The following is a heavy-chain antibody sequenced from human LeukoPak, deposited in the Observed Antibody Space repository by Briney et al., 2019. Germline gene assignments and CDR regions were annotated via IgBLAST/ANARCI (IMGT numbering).Heavy chain of an antibody. CDR1: DDSITSYY. CDR3: AREEAAAAHFHY. V-gene: IGHV4-4*07. Sequence: PSETLSLTCTVPDDSITSYYWNWIRQSAGKGLEWIGRIYISGSTNYNPSLRSRVTMSVDTSKNQFSLKLTSVTAADTAVYYCAREEAAAAHFHYWGQGTLVTVFS. D-gene: IGHD6-13*01. CDR2: IYISGST. J-gene: IGHJ4*02.